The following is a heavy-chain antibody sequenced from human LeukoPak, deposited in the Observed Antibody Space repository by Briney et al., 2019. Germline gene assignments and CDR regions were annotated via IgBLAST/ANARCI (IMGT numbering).Heavy chain of an antibody. V-gene: IGHV4-34*01. J-gene: IGHJ4*02. D-gene: IGHD2-2*01. Sequence: PSETLSLTCAVYGGSFSGYYWSWIRQPPGKGLEWIGEINHSGSTNHNPSLKSRVTISVDTSKNQFSLKLSSVTAADTAVYYCARVGSSTSCGDYWGQGTLVTVSS. CDR1: GGSFSGYY. CDR2: INHSGST. CDR3: ARVGSSTSCGDY.